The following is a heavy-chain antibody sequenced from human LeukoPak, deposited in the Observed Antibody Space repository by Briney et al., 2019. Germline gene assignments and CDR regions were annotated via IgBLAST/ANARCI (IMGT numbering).Heavy chain of an antibody. CDR1: GFTFSDYY. V-gene: IGHV3-11*04. Sequence: KPGGSLRLSCAASGFTFSDYYMSWIRQAPGKGREWVSYISSSGSTIYYADSVKGRFTISRDNAKNSLYLQMNSLRAEDTAVYYCARGSYSGYDYWYYYYYYMDVWGKGTTVTVSS. J-gene: IGHJ6*03. D-gene: IGHD5-12*01. CDR2: ISSSGSTI. CDR3: ARGSYSGYDYWYYYYYYMDV.